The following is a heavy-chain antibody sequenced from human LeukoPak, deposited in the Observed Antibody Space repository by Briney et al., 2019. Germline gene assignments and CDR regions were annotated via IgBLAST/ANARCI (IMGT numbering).Heavy chain of an antibody. D-gene: IGHD6-13*01. CDR2: IHSSGIT. CDR1: GGSISSGAYY. V-gene: IGHV4-31*03. CDR3: ARVEQLDRPNWFDP. Sequence: SETLSLTCTVSGGSISSGAYYWSWIRQHPGRGLEWIGYIHSSGITYYNPSLKSRVTISVDTSKNQFSLKLSSVTAADTAVYYCARVEQLDRPNWFDPWGQGTLVTVSS. J-gene: IGHJ5*02.